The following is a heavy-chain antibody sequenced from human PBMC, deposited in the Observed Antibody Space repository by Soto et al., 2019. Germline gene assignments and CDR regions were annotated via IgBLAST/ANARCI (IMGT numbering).Heavy chain of an antibody. CDR3: ARYGDGYYGMDV. J-gene: IGHJ6*02. D-gene: IGHD4-17*01. CDR1: GFTVNKFY. Sequence: EVQVVESGGGLFQPGGSLRLSCAASGFTVNKFYISWGRQAPGKGLEWVSVMYSTGGTDSANSVKGRFSISRDNSKNTVYLQMNSLRADDTAVYYCARYGDGYYGMDVWGQGTTVTVSS. V-gene: IGHV3-66*01. CDR2: MYSTGGT.